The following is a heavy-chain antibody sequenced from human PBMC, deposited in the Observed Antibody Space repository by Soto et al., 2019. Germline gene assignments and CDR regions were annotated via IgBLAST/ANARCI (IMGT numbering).Heavy chain of an antibody. CDR3: ARVSSSGGHNWFDP. CDR2: IYQSGST. V-gene: IGHV4-4*02. CDR1: GGSISSSNW. Sequence: QVQLQESGPGLVKPSGTLSLTCAVSGGSISSSNWWSWVRQPPGTGLEWIGEIYQSGSTNYNPSLKSRGTISVYKSKNQFSLKLRSVTAADTAVYDCARVSSSGGHNWFDPSGQGTLVTVSS. J-gene: IGHJ5*02. D-gene: IGHD6-13*01.